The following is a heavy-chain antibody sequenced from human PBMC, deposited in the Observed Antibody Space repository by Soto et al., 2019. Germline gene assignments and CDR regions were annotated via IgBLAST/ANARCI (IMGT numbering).Heavy chain of an antibody. J-gene: IGHJ5*02. CDR1: GYTFTSYG. CDR3: ARAQTMVRGVYYDSSGYYYSSWFDP. Sequence: ASVKVSCKASGYTFTSYGISWVRQAPGQGLEWMGWISAYNGNTNYAQKLQGRVTMTTDTSTSTAYMELRSLRSDDTAVYYCARAQTMVRGVYYDSSGYYYSSWFDPWGQGTLVTVSS. D-gene: IGHD3-22*01. CDR2: ISAYNGNT. V-gene: IGHV1-18*04.